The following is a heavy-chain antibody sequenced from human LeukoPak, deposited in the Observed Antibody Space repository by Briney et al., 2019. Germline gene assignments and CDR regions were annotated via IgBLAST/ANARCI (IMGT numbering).Heavy chain of an antibody. CDR1: GFTFSSYG. CDR3: ARDGYYYDSSGYFDY. CDR2: ISYDGSNK. V-gene: IGHV3-30*03. Sequence: GGSLRLSCAASGFTFSSYGMHWVRQAPGKGLEWLAFISYDGSNKYYADSVKGRFTISRDNSKNTLYLQMNSLRAEDTAVYYCARDGYYYDSSGYFDYWGQGTLVTVSS. D-gene: IGHD3-22*01. J-gene: IGHJ4*02.